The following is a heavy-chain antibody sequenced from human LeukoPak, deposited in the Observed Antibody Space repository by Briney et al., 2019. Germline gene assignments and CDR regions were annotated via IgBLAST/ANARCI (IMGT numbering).Heavy chain of an antibody. J-gene: IGHJ3*02. CDR1: GFTFSSYA. V-gene: IGHV3-30*04. CDR2: MSYDGSNK. Sequence: GGSLRLSCAASGFTFSSYAMHWVRQAPGKGLEWVAVMSYDGSNKYYADSVKGRFTISRDNSKNTLYLQMNSLRAEDTAVYYCARDYLSGSYFYAFDIWGQGTMVTVSS. CDR3: ARDYLSGSYFYAFDI. D-gene: IGHD1-26*01.